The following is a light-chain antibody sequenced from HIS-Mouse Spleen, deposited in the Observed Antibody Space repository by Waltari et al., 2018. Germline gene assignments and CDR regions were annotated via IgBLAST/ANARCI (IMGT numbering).Light chain of an antibody. CDR3: NSRDSSGNHWV. CDR1: SLRSYY. CDR2: GKN. V-gene: IGLV3-19*01. J-gene: IGLJ3*02. Sequence: SSELTQDPAVSVALGQTVRITCQGDSLRSYYAIWYQQKPGQAPVLVIYGKNNRPSGIPDRFSGSSSGNTASLTITGAQAEDEADYYCNSRDSSGNHWVFGGGTKLTVL.